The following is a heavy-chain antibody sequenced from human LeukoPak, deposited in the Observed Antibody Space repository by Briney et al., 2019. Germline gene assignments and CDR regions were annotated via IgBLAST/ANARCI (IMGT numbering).Heavy chain of an antibody. Sequence: ASVKASCKASGGTFSSYAISWVRQAPGQGLEWMGRIIPILGIANYAQKFQGRVTITADKSTSTAYMELSSLRSEDTAVYYCARGLVGDSSGYFGSEWGQGTLVTVSS. J-gene: IGHJ4*02. CDR3: ARGLVGDSSGYFGSE. CDR1: GGTFSSYA. D-gene: IGHD3-22*01. CDR2: IIPILGIA. V-gene: IGHV1-69*04.